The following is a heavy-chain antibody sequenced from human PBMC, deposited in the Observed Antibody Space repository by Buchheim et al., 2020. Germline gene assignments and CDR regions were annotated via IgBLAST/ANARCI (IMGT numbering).Heavy chain of an antibody. D-gene: IGHD2-15*01. CDR2: INPNSGGT. V-gene: IGHV1-2*04. J-gene: IGHJ6*02. Sequence: QVQLVQSGAEVKKPGASVKVSCKASGYTFTGYYMHWVRQAPGQGLEWMGWINPNSGGTNYAQKFQGWFTMTRDTSISTAYMELSRLRSDDTAVYYCARARYCSGGNCYQYDMDVWGQGTT. CDR3: ARARYCSGGNCYQYDMDV. CDR1: GYTFTGYY.